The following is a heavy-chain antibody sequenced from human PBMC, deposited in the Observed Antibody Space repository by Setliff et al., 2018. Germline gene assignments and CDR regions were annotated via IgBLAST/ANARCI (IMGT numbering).Heavy chain of an antibody. J-gene: IGHJ5*01. CDR2: IYNIGET. D-gene: IGHD3-10*01. CDR3: ARDRGGTNPWFDF. V-gene: IGHV3-53*01. CDR1: GLTVSNDF. Sequence: GGSLRLSCVVSGLTVSNDFMGWVRQAPGKGLEWVSVIYNIGETRYADSVKGRFTISRDKSKNTLYLRLSSLRVEDTATYYCARDRGGTNPWFDFWGQGTQVTVSS.